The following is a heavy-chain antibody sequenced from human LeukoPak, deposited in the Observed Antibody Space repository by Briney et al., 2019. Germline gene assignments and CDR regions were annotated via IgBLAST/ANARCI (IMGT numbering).Heavy chain of an antibody. Sequence: GGSLRLSCAASGFTFSHYWMAWVRQAPGKGLEWVANIKEDGNDKHHLDSGRGRFTISRDNAGNSMYLQMSSLTPDDTAVYFCARSKDRSWPFD. CDR1: GFTFSHYW. CDR3: ARSKDRSWPFD. J-gene: IGHJ4*01. CDR2: IKEDGNDK. D-gene: IGHD4-11*01. V-gene: IGHV3-7*01.